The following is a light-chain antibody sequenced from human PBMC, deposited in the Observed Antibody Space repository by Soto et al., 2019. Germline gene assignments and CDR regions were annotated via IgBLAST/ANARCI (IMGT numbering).Light chain of an antibody. Sequence: EIVMTQSPATLSVSPGERATLSCRASQSVSSNLAWYQQKPGQAPRLLIYGASTRATGIPARFSGSGARTEFTLTISSRQSEDFAVYYWQQYNNWPPLITFGPGTKVDIK. J-gene: IGKJ3*01. V-gene: IGKV3-15*01. CDR2: GAS. CDR3: QQYNNWPPLIT. CDR1: QSVSSN.